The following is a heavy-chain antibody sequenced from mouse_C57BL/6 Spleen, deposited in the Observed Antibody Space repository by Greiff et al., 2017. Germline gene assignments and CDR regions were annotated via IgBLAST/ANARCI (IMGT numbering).Heavy chain of an antibody. CDR3: ASPLYYYGSSFAY. J-gene: IGHJ3*01. Sequence: ESGPGLVKPSQSLSLTCSVTGYSITSGYYWNWIRQFPGNKLEWMGYISYDGSNNYNPSLKNRISITRDTSKNQFFLKLNSVTTEDTATYFCASPLYYYGSSFAYWGQGTLVTVSA. CDR2: ISYDGSN. D-gene: IGHD1-1*01. CDR1: GYSITSGYY. V-gene: IGHV3-6*01.